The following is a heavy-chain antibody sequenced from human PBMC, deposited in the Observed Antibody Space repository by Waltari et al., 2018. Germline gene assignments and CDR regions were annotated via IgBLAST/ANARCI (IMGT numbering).Heavy chain of an antibody. D-gene: IGHD6-13*01. V-gene: IGHV4-4*07. CDR2: IYTSGST. CDR3: ARLVYLAAAGTPVGDWFDP. CDR1: GGSISSYY. J-gene: IGHJ5*02. Sequence: QVQLQESGPGLVKPSETLSLTCTVSGGSISSYYWSWIRQPAGKGLEWIGRIYTSGSTNYNPSLKSRVTMSVDTSKNQFSLKLSSVTAADTAVYYCARLVYLAAAGTPVGDWFDPWGQGTLVTVSS.